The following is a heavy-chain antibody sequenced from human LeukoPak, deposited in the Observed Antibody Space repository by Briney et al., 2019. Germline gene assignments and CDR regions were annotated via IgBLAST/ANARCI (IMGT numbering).Heavy chain of an antibody. CDR3: WKATQTPAVATYDAFDI. CDR1: GGSFSGYY. J-gene: IGHJ3*02. CDR2: INHSGST. D-gene: IGHD5-12*01. V-gene: IGHV4-34*01. Sequence: PSETLSLTCAVYGGSFSGYYWSWIRQPPGKGLEWIGEINHSGSTNYNPSLKSRVTISVDTSKNQFSLKLSSVTAADTAVYYCWKATQTPAVATYDAFDIWGQGTMVTVSS.